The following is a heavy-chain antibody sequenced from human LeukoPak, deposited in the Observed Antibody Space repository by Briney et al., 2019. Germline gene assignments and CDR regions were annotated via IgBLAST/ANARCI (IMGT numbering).Heavy chain of an antibody. CDR2: INPNSGGT. V-gene: IGHV1-2*02. D-gene: IGHD6-13*01. J-gene: IGHJ6*03. CDR1: GYTFTGYY. CDR3: ARGATAGRFSLRPTGAYYMDV. Sequence: VASVKVSCKASGYTFTGYYMHWVRQAPGQGLEWMGWINPNSGGTNYAQKFQGRVTMTRDTSINTAYMELSSLRFDDTAVYYCARGATAGRFSLRPTGAYYMDVWGKGTTVTVSS.